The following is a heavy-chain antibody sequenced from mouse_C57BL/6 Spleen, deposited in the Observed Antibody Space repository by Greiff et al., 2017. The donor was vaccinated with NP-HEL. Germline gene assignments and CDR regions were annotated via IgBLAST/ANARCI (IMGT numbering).Heavy chain of an antibody. Sequence: VQLQQSDAELVKPGASVKISCKVSGYTFTDHTIHWMKQRPEQGLAWIGYIYPRDGSTKSNEKFKGKATLTADKSSSTAYMQLNSLTSEDAAVYFCARCPYDGYPYFDYWGQGTTLTVSS. CDR3: ARCPYDGYPYFDY. D-gene: IGHD2-3*01. CDR2: IYPRDGST. J-gene: IGHJ2*01. CDR1: GYTFTDHT. V-gene: IGHV1-78*01.